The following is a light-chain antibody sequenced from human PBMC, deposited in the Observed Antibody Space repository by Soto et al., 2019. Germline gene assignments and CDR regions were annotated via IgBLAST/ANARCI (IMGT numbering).Light chain of an antibody. CDR3: TSWRTSTTMI. CDR1: RSDIGAYNF. Sequence: QSALTRPASVSGSPGQSITISCTGTRSDIGAYNFVSWYQQHPGEVPKLILYDVNVRPSGVSNRFSGSKSGNTASLTISGLQAEDEADYYCTSWRTSTTMIFGGGTKVTVL. V-gene: IGLV2-14*03. CDR2: DVN. J-gene: IGLJ2*01.